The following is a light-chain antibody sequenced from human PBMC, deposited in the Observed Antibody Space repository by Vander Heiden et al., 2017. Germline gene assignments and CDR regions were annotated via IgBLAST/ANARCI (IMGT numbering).Light chain of an antibody. Sequence: QSALTQPPSASGSPGQSVAISCTGSSNDIGSYNYVSWYQQHPGKAPKLMIYDVTKRPAGVPDRFSGSKSGNTASLTVSGLQAEEEADYYCSSYAGNNNLVFGGGTKLTVL. J-gene: IGLJ3*02. CDR2: DVT. CDR3: SSYAGNNNLV. CDR1: SNDIGSYNY. V-gene: IGLV2-8*01.